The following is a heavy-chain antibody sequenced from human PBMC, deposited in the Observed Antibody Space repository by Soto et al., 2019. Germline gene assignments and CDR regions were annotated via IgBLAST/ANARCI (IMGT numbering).Heavy chain of an antibody. Sequence: GEYLKISCKGSGYSFTSDWIGWVRQMPGKGLEWMGIIYPGDSDTRYSPSFQGQVTISADKTIDTAYLQWSSLKASDPAMYFRARHPPSYSSGWYSHFAYWGQGPLVTVSS. CDR1: GYSFTSDW. V-gene: IGHV5-51*01. CDR3: ARHPPSYSSGWYSHFAY. CDR2: IYPGDSDT. J-gene: IGHJ4*02. D-gene: IGHD6-19*01.